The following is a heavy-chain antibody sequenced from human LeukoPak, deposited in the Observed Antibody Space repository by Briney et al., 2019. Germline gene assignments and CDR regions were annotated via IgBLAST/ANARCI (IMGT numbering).Heavy chain of an antibody. CDR3: AKDQMGYCSSTSCYLATMDY. D-gene: IGHD2-2*01. CDR2: ISYDGSNK. CDR1: GFTFSSYG. J-gene: IGHJ4*02. Sequence: GGSLRLSCAASGFTFSSYGMHWVRQAPGKGLEWVAVISYDGSNKYYADSVKGRFTISRDNSKNTLYLQMNSLRAEDTAVYYCAKDQMGYCSSTSCYLATMDYWGQGTLVTVSS. V-gene: IGHV3-30*18.